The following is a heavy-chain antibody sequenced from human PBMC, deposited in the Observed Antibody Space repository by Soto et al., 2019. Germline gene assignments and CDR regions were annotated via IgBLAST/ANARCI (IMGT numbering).Heavy chain of an antibody. CDR2: ISYDGSNK. D-gene: IGHD6-6*01. Sequence: VAVISYDGSNKYYADSVKGRFTISRDNSKNTLYLQMNSLRAEDTAVYYCAKEGGGSAGAYSSSSGIDYWGQGTLVTVSS. V-gene: IGHV3-30*18. J-gene: IGHJ4*02. CDR3: AKEGGGSAGAYSSSSGIDY.